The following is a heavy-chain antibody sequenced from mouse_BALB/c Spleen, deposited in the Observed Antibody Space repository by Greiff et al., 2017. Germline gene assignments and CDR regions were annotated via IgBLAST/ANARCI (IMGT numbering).Heavy chain of an antibody. V-gene: IGHV5-6-5*01. J-gene: IGHJ3*01. CDR1: GFTFSSYA. CDR2: ISSGGST. Sequence: DVKLVESGGGLVKPGGSLKLSCAASGFTFSSYAMSWVRQTPEKRLEWVASISSGGSTYYPDSVKGRFTISRDNARNILYLQMSSLRSEDTAMYYCARYDGYYAFAYWGQGTLVTVSA. CDR3: ARYDGYYAFAY. D-gene: IGHD2-3*01.